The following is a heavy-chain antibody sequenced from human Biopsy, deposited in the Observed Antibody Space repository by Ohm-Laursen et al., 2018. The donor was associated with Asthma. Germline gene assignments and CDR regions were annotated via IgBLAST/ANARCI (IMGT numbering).Heavy chain of an antibody. V-gene: IGHV3-30*03. D-gene: IGHD2-21*02. CDR2: ISFDGSNK. CDR1: GFSFSRYG. Sequence: SLRLSYTASGFSFSRYGMHWVRQAPGKGLEWVAVISFDGSNKYYGDSVKGRFTIARDNSKNTVYLQMNSLRAEDTAVYYCASYEVVTAILPMDFWGQGTTVTVSS. CDR3: ASYEVVTAILPMDF. J-gene: IGHJ6*02.